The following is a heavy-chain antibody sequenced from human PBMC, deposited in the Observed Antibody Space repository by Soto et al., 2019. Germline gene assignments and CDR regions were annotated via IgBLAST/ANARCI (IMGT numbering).Heavy chain of an antibody. V-gene: IGHV1-18*04. J-gene: IGHJ4*02. D-gene: IGHD3-10*01. CDR2: ISTYNSDT. CDR1: GYTFTTYG. Sequence: GASVKVSCKTSGYTFTTYGISWVRQAPGQGLEWMGWISTYNSDTNSAQNLQGRVTMTIDTSTSTAYMELRSLRSDDTAIYYCARGYGSRKSQEFDYWGQGTLVTVSS. CDR3: ARGYGSRKSQEFDY.